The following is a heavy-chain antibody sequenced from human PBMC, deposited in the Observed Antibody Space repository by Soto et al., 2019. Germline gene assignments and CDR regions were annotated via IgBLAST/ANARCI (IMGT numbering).Heavy chain of an antibody. D-gene: IGHD5-18*01. CDR1: GYTFTGYY. CDR2: ISPNSGGT. Sequence: GASVKVSCKASGYTFTGYYLHWVRQAPGQGLEWMGWISPNSGGTNYAQKFQGRVTMTRDMSISTAYMDLSSLRSDDTAVYYCARDFEDTTMPNSDYFDYWGQGTLVTVSS. CDR3: ARDFEDTTMPNSDYFDY. V-gene: IGHV1-2*02. J-gene: IGHJ4*02.